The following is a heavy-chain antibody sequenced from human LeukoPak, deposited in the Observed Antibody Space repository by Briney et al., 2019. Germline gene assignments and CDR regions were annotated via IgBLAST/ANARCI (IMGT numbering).Heavy chain of an antibody. J-gene: IGHJ4*02. CDR2: INPNSGGT. Sequence: ASVKVSCKASGYTFTGYYMHWVRQAPGQGREWMGWINPNSGGTNYAQKFQGRVTMTRDTSISTAYMELSRLRSDDTAVYYCARDRRYDSSGLDYWGQGTLVTVSS. D-gene: IGHD3-22*01. V-gene: IGHV1-2*02. CDR1: GYTFTGYY. CDR3: ARDRRYDSSGLDY.